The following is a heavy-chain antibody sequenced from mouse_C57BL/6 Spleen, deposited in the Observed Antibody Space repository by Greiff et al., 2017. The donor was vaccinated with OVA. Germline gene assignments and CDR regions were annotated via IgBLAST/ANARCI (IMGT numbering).Heavy chain of an antibody. Sequence: EVQLQQSGTVLARPGASVKMSCKTSGYTFTSYWMHWVKQRPGQGLEWIGAIYPGNSDTSYNQKFKGKAKLTAVTSASTAYMELSSLTNEDSAVYYCTRSLNWDGPFDYWGQGTTLTVSS. D-gene: IGHD4-1*01. J-gene: IGHJ2*01. CDR1: GYTFTSYW. V-gene: IGHV1-5*01. CDR2: IYPGNSDT. CDR3: TRSLNWDGPFDY.